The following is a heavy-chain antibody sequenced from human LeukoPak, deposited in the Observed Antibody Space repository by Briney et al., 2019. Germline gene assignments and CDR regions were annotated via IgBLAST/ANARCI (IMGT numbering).Heavy chain of an antibody. V-gene: IGHV3-23*01. J-gene: IGHJ4*02. CDR2: ISGSGGST. CDR1: GFTFSSYG. CDR3: AKAPVTSCRGAYCYPFDS. D-gene: IGHD2-21*01. Sequence: GWSLILSCAASGFTFSSYGMSWVRHAAGQGLEWFSPISGSGGSTYYADSVKGRFTISRDNSKNTLYLQMNSLRAEDTAVYFCAKAPVTSCRGAYCYPFDSWGQGTLVTVSS.